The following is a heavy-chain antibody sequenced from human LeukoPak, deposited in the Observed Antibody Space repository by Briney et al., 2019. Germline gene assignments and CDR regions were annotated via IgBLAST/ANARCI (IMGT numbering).Heavy chain of an antibody. V-gene: IGHV3-74*01. Sequence: GGSLRLSCAASGFTFSSYWLHWVRQAPGKGLVWVSRIDSDGSSTTYADSVKGRFTISRDNAKNTLYLQMNSLRAEDTAVYYCARVGYDSGAYSLDYWGQGTLVTVSS. CDR3: ARVGYDSGAYSLDY. CDR2: IDSDGSST. D-gene: IGHD3-22*01. CDR1: GFTFSSYW. J-gene: IGHJ4*02.